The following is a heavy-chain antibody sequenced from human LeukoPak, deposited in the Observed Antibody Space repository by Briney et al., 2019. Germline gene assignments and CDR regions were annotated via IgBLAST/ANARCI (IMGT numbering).Heavy chain of an antibody. D-gene: IGHD3-3*01. CDR3: ARGPHFGVVPLHYFDY. V-gene: IGHV1-2*06. Sequence: SVKVSCKASGYTFTGYYMHWVRQAPGQGLEWMGRINPNSGGTNYAQKFQGRVTMTRDTSISTAYMELSRLRSDDTAVYYCARGPHFGVVPLHYFDYWGQGTLVTVSS. CDR2: INPNSGGT. CDR1: GYTFTGYY. J-gene: IGHJ4*02.